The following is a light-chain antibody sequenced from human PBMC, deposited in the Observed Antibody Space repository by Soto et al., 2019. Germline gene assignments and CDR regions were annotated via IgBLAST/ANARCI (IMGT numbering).Light chain of an antibody. J-gene: IGKJ1*01. V-gene: IGKV3-20*01. CDR2: GAS. CDR3: QQYGRSPWT. Sequence: EIVLTQSPGTLSLSPGDRVTLSCRASQSVSSRFFAWYQQKHGQAPSLLIYGASSRATGIPDRFSGSGSATDFTLTISRLEPADFAVYYCQQYGRSPWTFGQGTKVDNK. CDR1: QSVSSRF.